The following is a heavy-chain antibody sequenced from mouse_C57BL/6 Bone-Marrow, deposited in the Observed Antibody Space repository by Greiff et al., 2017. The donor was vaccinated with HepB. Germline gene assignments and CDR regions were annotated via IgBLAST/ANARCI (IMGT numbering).Heavy chain of an antibody. J-gene: IGHJ2*01. D-gene: IGHD1-1*01. Sequence: QVQLQQPGAELVKPGASVKLSCKASGYTFTSYWMHWVKQRPGQGLEWIGMIHPNSGSTNYNEKFKSKATLTVDKSSSTAYMQLSSLTSEDSAVYYCARWYGYYYGSNYWGQGTTLTVSS. CDR2: IHPNSGST. V-gene: IGHV1-64*01. CDR3: ARWYGYYYGSNY. CDR1: GYTFTSYW.